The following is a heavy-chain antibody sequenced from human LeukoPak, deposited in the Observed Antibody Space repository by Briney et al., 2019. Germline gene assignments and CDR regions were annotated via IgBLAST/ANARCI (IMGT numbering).Heavy chain of an antibody. CDR1: GFTFSGSA. D-gene: IGHD6-13*01. CDR3: TKLDVAAAGLDY. V-gene: IGHV3-73*01. Sequence: PGGSLRLSCAASGFTFSGSAMHWVRQASGKGLEWVGRIRSKANSYATAYAASVKGRFTISRDDSKNTAYLQMNSLKTEDTAVYYCTKLDVAAAGLDYWGQGTLVTVSS. CDR2: IRSKANSYAT. J-gene: IGHJ4*02.